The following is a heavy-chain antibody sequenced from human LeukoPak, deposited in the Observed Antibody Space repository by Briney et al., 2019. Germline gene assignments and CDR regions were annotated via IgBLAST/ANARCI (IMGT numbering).Heavy chain of an antibody. Sequence: PGGSLRLSCAASGFTFSDHYMSWIRQAPGKGLEWVSYISSSSSYTNSADSVKGRFTISRDNAKNSLYLQMNSLRAEDTAVYYCARSRGAGPGAYFDYWGQGTLITVSS. J-gene: IGHJ4*02. CDR1: GFTFSDHY. D-gene: IGHD6-19*01. V-gene: IGHV3-11*03. CDR2: ISSSSSYT. CDR3: ARSRGAGPGAYFDY.